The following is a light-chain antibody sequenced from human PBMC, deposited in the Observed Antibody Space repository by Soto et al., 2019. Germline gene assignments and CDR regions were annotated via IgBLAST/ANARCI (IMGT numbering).Light chain of an antibody. CDR3: QKYNNWPPIN. CDR2: GAS. J-gene: IGKJ5*01. V-gene: IGKV3-15*01. Sequence: EIVMTQSPATLSESPGEIDTLSCSSSQSVSSNLAWYQQKPGQAPRLIIYGASNRATGIPDRFSGSGSGTEFTLTIRRLKSEDFAVYYCQKYNNWPPINVGKGQRLALK. CDR1: QSVSSN.